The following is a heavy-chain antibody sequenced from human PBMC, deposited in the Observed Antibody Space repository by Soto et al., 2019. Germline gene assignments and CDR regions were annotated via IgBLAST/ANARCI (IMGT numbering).Heavy chain of an antibody. D-gene: IGHD2-2*01. CDR3: ARIQGGRIARLPYCSSTSCYYDY. Sequence: SETLSLTCAVYGGSFSGYYWSWIRQPPGKGPKSIGEINHSGSTNYNPSLKSRVTISVDTSKNQFSLKLSSVTAADTAVYYCARIQGGRIARLPYCSSTSCYYDYWGQGTLVTVSS. J-gene: IGHJ4*02. CDR2: INHSGST. CDR1: GGSFSGYY. V-gene: IGHV4-34*01.